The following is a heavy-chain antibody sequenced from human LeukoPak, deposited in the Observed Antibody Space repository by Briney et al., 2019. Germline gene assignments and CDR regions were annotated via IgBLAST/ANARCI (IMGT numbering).Heavy chain of an antibody. CDR2: ISYDVGKK. D-gene: IGHD3-22*01. V-gene: IGHV3-30*18. J-gene: IGHJ4*02. Sequence: GGSLRLSCAASGFTFSSYGMHWVRQAPGKGLEWVAVISYDVGKKYYADSVKGRFTISRDNSKNTLYLQMNSLRAEDTAVYYCAKDDYYDTSGYRDWGQGTLVAVSS. CDR1: GFTFSSYG. CDR3: AKDDYYDTSGYRD.